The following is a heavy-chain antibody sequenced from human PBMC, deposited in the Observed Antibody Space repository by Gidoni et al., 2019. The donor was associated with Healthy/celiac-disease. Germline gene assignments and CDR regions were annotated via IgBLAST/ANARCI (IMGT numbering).Heavy chain of an antibody. Sequence: EVQLVESGGGLVKPGGSLRLSCAASGFTFRNAWMSWVRQAPGKGLEWVGRIKSKTDGGTTDYAAPVKGRFTISRDDSKNTLYLQMNSLKTEDTAVYYCTTDGSIGLKSSSVDYWGQGTLVTVSS. CDR2: IKSKTDGGTT. J-gene: IGHJ4*02. CDR1: GFTFRNAW. V-gene: IGHV3-15*01. D-gene: IGHD6-6*01. CDR3: TTDGSIGLKSSSVDY.